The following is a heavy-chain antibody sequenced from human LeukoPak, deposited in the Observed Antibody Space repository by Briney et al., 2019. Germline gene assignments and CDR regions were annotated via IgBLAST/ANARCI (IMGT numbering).Heavy chain of an antibody. J-gene: IGHJ5*02. CDR1: GGSLNGHY. CDR3: AKNGQSGFSFDP. D-gene: IGHD3-3*01. Sequence: SSETLSLTCAVYGGSLNGHYWSWIRQPPGKGLEWIGEGSESGGTKFNPSLKSRVTISADTSKNQFSLKLNSVTAADTAVYYCAKNGQSGFSFDPWGQGTLVTVSS. CDR2: GSESGGT. V-gene: IGHV4-34*01.